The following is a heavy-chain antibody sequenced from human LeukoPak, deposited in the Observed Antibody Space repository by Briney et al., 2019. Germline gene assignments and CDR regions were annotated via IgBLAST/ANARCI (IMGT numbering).Heavy chain of an antibody. V-gene: IGHV3-7*01. Sequence: GGSLRLSCAASGFTFSSYWMSWVRQAPGKGLEWVANIKQDGSEKYYVDSVKGRFTISRDNAKNSLYLQMNSLRAEDTAVYYCARVPPITIFGVVQEGYNWFDPWGQGTLVTVS. CDR3: ARVPPITIFGVVQEGYNWFDP. CDR1: GFTFSSYW. J-gene: IGHJ5*02. D-gene: IGHD3-3*01. CDR2: IKQDGSEK.